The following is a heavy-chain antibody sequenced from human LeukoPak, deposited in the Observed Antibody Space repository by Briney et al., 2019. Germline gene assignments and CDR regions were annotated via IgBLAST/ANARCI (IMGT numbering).Heavy chain of an antibody. J-gene: IGHJ4*02. V-gene: IGHV3-7*03. D-gene: IGHD3-22*01. Sequence: GGSLRLSCAASGFTFSRHWMTWVRQAPGKGLEWVANIKEDGIKKNYVDSVKGRFTISRDNAKNSLYLQMNSLRAEDTAVYYCATPLDYYDSSGYHQGGDWGQGTLVTVSS. CDR1: GFTFSRHW. CDR2: IKEDGIKK. CDR3: ATPLDYYDSSGYHQGGD.